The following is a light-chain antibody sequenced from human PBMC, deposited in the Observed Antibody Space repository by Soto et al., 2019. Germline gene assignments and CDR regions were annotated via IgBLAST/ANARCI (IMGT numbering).Light chain of an antibody. Sequence: DIVMTQSPDSLAVSLGERATINCKSSQSVLYSSNNKNYLAWYQQKAGQPPNLLIYWASTRVSGVPDRFSGSGSGKDFTLTISSLQAEDVAVYYCQQYYSTPFTFGPGTKVDIK. V-gene: IGKV4-1*01. CDR3: QQYYSTPFT. CDR1: QSVLYSSNNKNY. CDR2: WAS. J-gene: IGKJ3*01.